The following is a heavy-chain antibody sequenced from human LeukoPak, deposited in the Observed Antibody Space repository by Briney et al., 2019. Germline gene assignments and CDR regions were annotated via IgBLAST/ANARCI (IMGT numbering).Heavy chain of an antibody. Sequence: GGSLRLTCAASGFTFSSYGMHWVRQAPGKGLEWVAFIRYDGSNKYYADSVKGRFTISRDNSKNTLYLQMNSLRAEDTAVYYCAREIVVAVAGTPYYFDYWGQGTLVTVSS. D-gene: IGHD6-19*01. J-gene: IGHJ4*02. V-gene: IGHV3-30*02. CDR1: GFTFSSYG. CDR3: AREIVVAVAGTPYYFDY. CDR2: IRYDGSNK.